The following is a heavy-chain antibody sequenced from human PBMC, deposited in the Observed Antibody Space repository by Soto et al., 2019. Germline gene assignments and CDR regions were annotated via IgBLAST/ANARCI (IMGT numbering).Heavy chain of an antibody. Sequence: ASVKVSCKASGYTFTSYAMHCVRQAPGQRLEWMGWINAGNGNTKYSQKFQGRVTITRDTSASTGYMELSSLRSEDTAVYYCAGVRGPYCGGECYPPTPNWFDPWGQGTLVTVSS. CDR2: INAGNGNT. V-gene: IGHV1-3*01. D-gene: IGHD2-21*01. J-gene: IGHJ5*02. CDR1: GYTFTSYA. CDR3: AGVRGPYCGGECYPPTPNWFDP.